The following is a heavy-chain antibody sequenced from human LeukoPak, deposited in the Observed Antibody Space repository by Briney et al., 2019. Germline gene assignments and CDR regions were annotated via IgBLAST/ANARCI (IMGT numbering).Heavy chain of an antibody. CDR3: ARGGIVVVPAAHYPEYFDY. Sequence: PSETLSLTCTVSGGSISSGGYYWSWIRPHPGKGLEWIGYIYYSGSTYYNPSLKSRVTISVDTSKNQFSLKLSSVTAADTAVYYCARGGIVVVPAAHYPEYFDYWGQGTLVTVSS. J-gene: IGHJ4*02. CDR2: IYYSGST. D-gene: IGHD2-2*01. CDR1: GGSISSGGYY. V-gene: IGHV4-31*03.